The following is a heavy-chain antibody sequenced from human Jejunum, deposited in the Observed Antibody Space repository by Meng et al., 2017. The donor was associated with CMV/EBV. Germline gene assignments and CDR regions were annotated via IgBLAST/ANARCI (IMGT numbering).Heavy chain of an antibody. J-gene: IGHJ4*02. CDR3: ARFYCSSTSCPHVLFDY. V-gene: IGHV1-18*01. CDR1: GFIFTSYA. Sequence: VPVWQSGAEVKKPGASVKVACEASGFIFTSYAISWVRQAPGQGLQYMGWISAYNGNTNYAQELQGRVTMTTDTSTSTAYMELRSLRFDDTAVYYCARFYCSSTSCPHVLFDYWGQGTLVTVSS. D-gene: IGHD2-2*01. CDR2: ISAYNGNT.